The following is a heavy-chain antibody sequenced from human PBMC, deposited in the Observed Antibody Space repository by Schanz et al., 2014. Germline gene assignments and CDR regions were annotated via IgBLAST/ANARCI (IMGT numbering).Heavy chain of an antibody. CDR3: ARDGVDAAAGGNY. CDR2: IIPSLGLA. J-gene: IGHJ4*02. CDR1: GGTFSSFG. V-gene: IGHV1-69*04. Sequence: QVQLVQSGAEVKKPGSSVKVSCKASGGTFSSFGINWVRQAPGQGLEWMGRIIPSLGLAKYEQKFQDKVTITADTSTTTAYMELSGLRSEDTAVYYCARDGVDAAAGGNYWGQGTLATVSS. D-gene: IGHD6-13*01.